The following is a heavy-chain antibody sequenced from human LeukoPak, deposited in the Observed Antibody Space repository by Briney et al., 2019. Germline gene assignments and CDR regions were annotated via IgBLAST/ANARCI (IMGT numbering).Heavy chain of an antibody. CDR3: ARVVRWLQLSYFDY. CDR1: SVSISSGVYY. CDR2: LYYGGTT. J-gene: IGHJ4*02. V-gene: IGHV4-31*03. D-gene: IGHD5-24*01. Sequence: KPSQTLSLTCPVSSVSISSGVYYWSCIRQHPGKGLEWIGNLYYGGTTYYNPFLKSRVTISVDTSKNQFSLKLSSVTAADTAVYYCARVVRWLQLSYFDYWGQGTLVTVSS.